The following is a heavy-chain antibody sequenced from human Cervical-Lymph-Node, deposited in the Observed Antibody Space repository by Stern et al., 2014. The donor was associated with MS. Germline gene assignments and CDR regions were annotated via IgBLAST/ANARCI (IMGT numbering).Heavy chain of an antibody. J-gene: IGHJ5*02. CDR2: ISAHSGNK. CDR3: ASGSLEGFDP. D-gene: IGHD5-24*01. CDR1: GYTFTSLG. V-gene: IGHV1-18*01. Sequence: VQLVESGTEVKKPGASVKVSCKASGYTFTSLGISWVRQAPGQGLEWMGWISAHSGNKTHAQKLQGRVTLTTDTSTSTAYMELRSLTSDDTAVYYCASGSLEGFDPWGQGTLVTVSS.